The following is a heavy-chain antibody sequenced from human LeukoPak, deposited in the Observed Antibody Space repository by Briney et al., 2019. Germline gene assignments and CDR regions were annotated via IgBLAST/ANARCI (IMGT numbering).Heavy chain of an antibody. CDR2: ISSSSSYI. CDR3: ARMHCSGGSCYSVWYYFDY. Sequence: GGSLRLSCAASGFTFSSYSMNWVRQAPGKGLEWVSSISSSSSYIYYADSAKGRFTISRDNAKNSLYLQMNSLRAEDTAVYYCARMHCSGGSCYSVWYYFDYWGQGTLVTVSS. D-gene: IGHD2-15*01. J-gene: IGHJ4*02. CDR1: GFTFSSYS. V-gene: IGHV3-21*01.